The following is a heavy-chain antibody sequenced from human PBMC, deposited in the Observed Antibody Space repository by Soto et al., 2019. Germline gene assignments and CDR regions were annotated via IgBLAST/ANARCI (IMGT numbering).Heavy chain of an antibody. CDR2: IYWDDDK. CDR1: GFSLSTSGVG. J-gene: IGHJ5*02. Sequence: SGPTLVNPTQTLTLTCTFSGFSLSTSGVGVGWIRQPPGKALEWLALIYWDDDKRYSPSLKSRLTITKDTSKNQVVLTMTNMDPVDTATYYCAHSLIGYYYDSSGSNWFDPWGQVTLVTVSS. V-gene: IGHV2-5*02. CDR3: AHSLIGYYYDSSGSNWFDP. D-gene: IGHD3-22*01.